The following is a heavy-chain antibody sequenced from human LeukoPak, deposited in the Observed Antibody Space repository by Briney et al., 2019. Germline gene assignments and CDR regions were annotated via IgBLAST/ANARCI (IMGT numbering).Heavy chain of an antibody. D-gene: IGHD2-2*01. CDR2: INPNSGGT. CDR3: AREREGCSSTSCFNWFDP. J-gene: IGHJ5*02. V-gene: IGHV1-2*02. Sequence: VASVKVSCTASGYTFTGYYMHWVRQAPGQGLEWMGWINPNSGGTNYAQKFQGRVTMTRDTSISTAYMELSRLRSDDTAVYYCAREREGCSSTSCFNWFDPWGQGTLVTVSS. CDR1: GYTFTGYY.